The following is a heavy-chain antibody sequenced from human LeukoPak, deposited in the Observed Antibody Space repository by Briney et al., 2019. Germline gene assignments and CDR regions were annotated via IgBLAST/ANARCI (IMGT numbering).Heavy chain of an antibody. D-gene: IGHD3-16*01. CDR3: ARPLYTAAYDL. CDR2: MKGDGSEI. Sequence: PGGSLRLSCTASGFTFNTYWVTWVRQAPGKGLEWVANMKGDGSEIHYVDSVKGRFTISRDNAKNSLYLQMNSLRDEDTAVYYCARPLYTAAYDLWGQGTMVTVSS. V-gene: IGHV3-7*01. J-gene: IGHJ3*01. CDR1: GFTFNTYW.